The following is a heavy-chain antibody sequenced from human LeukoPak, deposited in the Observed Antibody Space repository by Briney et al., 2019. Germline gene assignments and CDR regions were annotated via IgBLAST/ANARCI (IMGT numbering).Heavy chain of an antibody. J-gene: IGHJ4*02. V-gene: IGHV1-18*01. D-gene: IGHD4-23*01. CDR3: ARFEDYGGNSGYFDY. Sequence: ASVKVSCKASGYTFTSYGISGVRQAPGQGLEWMGWISAYNGNTNYAQKLQGRVTMTTDTSTSTAYMELRSLRSDDTAVYYCARFEDYGGNSGYFDYWGQGTLVTVSS. CDR1: GYTFTSYG. CDR2: ISAYNGNT.